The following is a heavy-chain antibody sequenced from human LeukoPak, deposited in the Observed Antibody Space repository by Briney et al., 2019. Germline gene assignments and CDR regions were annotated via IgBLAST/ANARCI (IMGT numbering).Heavy chain of an antibody. D-gene: IGHD6-6*01. J-gene: IGHJ6*02. CDR1: GFTFSNFA. V-gene: IGHV3-23*01. CDR3: AKDSSLGAYYYYYGMDV. Sequence: GGSLRLSCAASGFTFSNFAMSWVRQAPGKGLEWVSAISGSGGSTYYADSVKGRFTISRDNSKNTLYPQMNSLRAEDTAVYYCAKDSSLGAYYYYYGMDVWGQGTTVTVSS. CDR2: ISGSGGST.